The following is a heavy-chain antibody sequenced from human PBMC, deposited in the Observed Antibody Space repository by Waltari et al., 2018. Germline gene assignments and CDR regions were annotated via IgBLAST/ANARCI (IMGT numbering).Heavy chain of an antibody. Sequence: QLQLQESGPGLVKPSETLSLTCTVSGGSFSSSSYYWGWMRQPPGKGPEWIGSVSYSGSPYYNPSLKSRVTISVDTSKRQFSLKLRSVTAADTAVYYCARHALYNTPGSVAFDIWGRGTMVTVSS. D-gene: IGHD1-20*01. V-gene: IGHV4-39*01. CDR3: ARHALYNTPGSVAFDI. CDR1: GGSFSSSSYY. CDR2: VSYSGSP. J-gene: IGHJ3*02.